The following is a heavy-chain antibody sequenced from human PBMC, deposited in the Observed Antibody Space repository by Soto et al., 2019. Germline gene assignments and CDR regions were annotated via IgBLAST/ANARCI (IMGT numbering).Heavy chain of an antibody. V-gene: IGHV3-21*01. J-gene: IGHJ6*02. CDR2: ISSSGSTI. Sequence: EVQLVESGGGLVKPGGSLRLSCAASGFTFSSYSMNWVRQAPGKGLEWVSSISSSGSTIYYADSVKGRFTISRDNAKNSLYLQMNSLRAEDTAVYYCAREHYYGMDVWGQGTTVTVSS. CDR3: AREHYYGMDV. CDR1: GFTFSSYS.